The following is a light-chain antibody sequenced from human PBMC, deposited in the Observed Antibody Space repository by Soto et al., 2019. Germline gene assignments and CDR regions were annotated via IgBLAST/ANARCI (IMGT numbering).Light chain of an antibody. J-gene: IGLJ1*01. Sequence: QSALTQPASVSGSPGQSITISCTGTSSDVGSYNLVSWYQQHPGKAPKLMIYEVSKRPSGVSNRFSGSKSSNTASLTISGPQAEDEADYYCCSYAGSSTYVFGTGTKVTVL. CDR1: SSDVGSYNL. CDR3: CSYAGSSTYV. CDR2: EVS. V-gene: IGLV2-23*02.